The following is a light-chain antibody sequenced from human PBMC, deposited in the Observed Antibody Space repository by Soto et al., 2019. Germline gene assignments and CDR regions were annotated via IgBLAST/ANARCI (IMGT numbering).Light chain of an antibody. CDR1: QSVSAN. V-gene: IGKV3-15*01. Sequence: EIVMTQSPATLSVSPGERATLSCRASQSVSANLAWYQQKSGQAPRLLIYGASTRATGVPARFSGSGSGTKFTLTISGLQSEDFAIFYCQQYDSWPLTFGPGTKVDIK. J-gene: IGKJ3*01. CDR3: QQYDSWPLT. CDR2: GAS.